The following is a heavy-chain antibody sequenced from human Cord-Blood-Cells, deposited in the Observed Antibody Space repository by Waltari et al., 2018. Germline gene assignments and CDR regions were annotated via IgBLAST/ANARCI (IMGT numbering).Heavy chain of an antibody. CDR3: ATPSRVSRGMDDAFDI. CDR2: FDPEDGET. J-gene: IGHJ3*02. D-gene: IGHD6-13*01. V-gene: IGHV1-24*01. CDR1: GYTLTELS. Sequence: QVQLVQSGAEVKKPGASVKVSCKVSGYTLTELSMHWVRQPPGKGLEWMGGFDPEDGETIYAQKFQGRVTMTEDTSTDTAYMELSSLRSEDTAVYYCATPSRVSRGMDDAFDIWGQGTMVTVSS.